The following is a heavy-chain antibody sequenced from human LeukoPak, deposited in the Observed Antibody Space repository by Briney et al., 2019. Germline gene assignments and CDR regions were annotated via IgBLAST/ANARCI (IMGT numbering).Heavy chain of an antibody. Sequence: GGSLRLSCTASGFDFDYYWMHWVRHAPGKGLLWVSRIHSDGSATTYADSVRGRFTISRDNTKNMLFLQMNGLRADDTAVYYCARGDYGAFNPWGHGTVVTVSS. CDR3: ARGDYGAFNP. J-gene: IGHJ3*01. CDR2: IHSDGSAT. V-gene: IGHV3-74*01. D-gene: IGHD4-17*01. CDR1: GFDFDYYW.